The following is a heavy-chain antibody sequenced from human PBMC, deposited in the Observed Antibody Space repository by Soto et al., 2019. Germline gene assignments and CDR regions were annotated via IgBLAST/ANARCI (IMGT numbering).Heavy chain of an antibody. CDR2: IYYSGST. J-gene: IGHJ6*02. CDR3: ARLYYDFWSGYYHGMDV. CDR1: GGSVSSGSYY. D-gene: IGHD3-3*01. V-gene: IGHV4-61*01. Sequence: PSETLSLTCTVSGGSVSSGSYYWSWIRQPPGKGLEWIGYIYYSGSTNYNPSLKSRVTISVDTSKNQFSLKLSSVTAADTAVYYCARLYYDFWSGYYHGMDVWGQGTTVTVSS.